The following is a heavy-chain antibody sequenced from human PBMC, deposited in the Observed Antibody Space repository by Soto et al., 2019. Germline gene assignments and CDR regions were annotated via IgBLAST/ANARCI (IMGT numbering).Heavy chain of an antibody. CDR2: ISYDGSNK. J-gene: IGHJ4*02. V-gene: IGHV3-30*18. Sequence: GGSLRLSCAASGFTFSSYGMHWVRQAPGKGLEWVAVISYDGSNKYFADSVKGRFTISRDNSKITLYLQMNSLRAEDMVLYYCAKARLYYYDSSGSGSYWGQGTLVTVSS. CDR3: AKARLYYYDSSGSGSY. D-gene: IGHD3-22*01. CDR1: GFTFSSYG.